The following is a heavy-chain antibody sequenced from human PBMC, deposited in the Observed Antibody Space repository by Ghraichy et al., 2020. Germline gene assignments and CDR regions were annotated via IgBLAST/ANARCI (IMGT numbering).Heavy chain of an antibody. CDR2: ISYDGSNK. CDR3: ARGDCSGGSCYSYDY. Sequence: GGSLRLSCAASGFTFSSYTMHWVRQAPGKGLEWVAVISYDGSNKNYADSVKGRFTISRDNSKNTLYLQMNSLRAEDTAVYHCARGDCSGGSCYSYDYWGQGTLVTVSS. D-gene: IGHD2-15*01. CDR1: GFTFSSYT. J-gene: IGHJ4*02. V-gene: IGHV3-30-3*01.